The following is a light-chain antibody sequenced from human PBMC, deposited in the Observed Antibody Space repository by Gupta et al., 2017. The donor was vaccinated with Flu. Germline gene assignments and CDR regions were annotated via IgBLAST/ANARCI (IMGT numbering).Light chain of an antibody. CDR3: QQYGSIPLT. CDR2: GAS. Sequence: GTLSLAPGERAALFCRPSQRVSDNFLAWHQLKPGKAPRRLIYGASSRATGIPERFRGRGSGTEFNLTISTLEPEDFAVYYCQQYGSIPLTFGGGTKVEIK. J-gene: IGKJ4*01. V-gene: IGKV3-20*01. CDR1: QRVSDNF.